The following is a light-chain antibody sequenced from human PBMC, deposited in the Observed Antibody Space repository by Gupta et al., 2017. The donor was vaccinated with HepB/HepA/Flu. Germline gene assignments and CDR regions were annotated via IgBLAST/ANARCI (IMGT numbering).Light chain of an antibody. Sequence: DIVLTQSPGTLSLSPGERATLSCRASQSVSSSYLAWYQQKPGQAPRLPIYGASSRATGIPDRFSGSGSGTDFTLTISRLEPEDFAVYYCQQYGSSPPYTFGQGTKLEIK. V-gene: IGKV3-20*01. CDR2: GAS. J-gene: IGKJ2*01. CDR3: QQYGSSPPYT. CDR1: QSVSSSY.